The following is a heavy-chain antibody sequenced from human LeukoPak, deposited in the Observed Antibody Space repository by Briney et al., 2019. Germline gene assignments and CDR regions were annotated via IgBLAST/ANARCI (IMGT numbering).Heavy chain of an antibody. CDR3: ARDIDSSSWYDPYFDY. Sequence: GGSLRLSCAASGFTFSSYSMNWVRQAPGKGLEWVSSISSSSSYIYYADSVKGRFTISRDNAKNSLYLQMNSLRAEDTAVYYCARDIDSSSWYDPYFDYWGQGTLVTVSS. D-gene: IGHD6-13*01. CDR1: GFTFSSYS. V-gene: IGHV3-21*01. J-gene: IGHJ4*02. CDR2: ISSSSSYI.